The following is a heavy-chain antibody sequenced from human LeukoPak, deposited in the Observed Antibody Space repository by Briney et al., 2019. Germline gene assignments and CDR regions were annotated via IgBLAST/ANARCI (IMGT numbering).Heavy chain of an antibody. J-gene: IGHJ4*02. V-gene: IGHV3-7*03. CDR3: AKDGGGGLYYFDY. D-gene: IGHD3-16*01. Sequence: PGGSLRLSCAASGFTVSSNYMSWVRQAPGKGLEWVANIKQDGSEKYYVDSVKGRFTISRDNAKNSLYLQMNSLRAEDTALYYCAKDGGGGLYYFDYWGQGTLVTVSS. CDR2: IKQDGSEK. CDR1: GFTVSSNY.